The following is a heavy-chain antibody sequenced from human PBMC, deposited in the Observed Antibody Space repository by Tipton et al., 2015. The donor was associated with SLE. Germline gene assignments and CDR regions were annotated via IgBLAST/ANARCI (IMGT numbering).Heavy chain of an antibody. J-gene: IGHJ4*02. CDR1: GDSISNGNYY. V-gene: IGHV4-39*07. CDR2: IFYRGVT. Sequence: TLSLTCTVSGDSISNGNYYWGWIRQPPGKGLEWIGSIFYRGVTYYNPSLESRVTISVDTSNNQFSLRLNSVTAADTAVYYCARGRPLGQFDYWGQGTLATVSS. D-gene: IGHD7-27*01. CDR3: ARGRPLGQFDY.